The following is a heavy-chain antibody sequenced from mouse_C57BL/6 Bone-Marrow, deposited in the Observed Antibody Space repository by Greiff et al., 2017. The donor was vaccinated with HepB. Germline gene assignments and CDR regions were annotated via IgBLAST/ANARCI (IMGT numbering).Heavy chain of an antibody. J-gene: IGHJ2*01. V-gene: IGHV1-15*01. CDR3: TRRVYGSSY. D-gene: IGHD1-1*01. Sequence: VQLQQSGAELVRPGASVTLSCKASGYTFTDYEMHWVKQTPVHGLEWIGAIDPETGGTAYNQKFKGKAILTADKSSSTAYMELRSLTSEDSAVYYCTRRVYGSSYWGQGTTLTVSS. CDR2: IDPETGGT. CDR1: GYTFTDYE.